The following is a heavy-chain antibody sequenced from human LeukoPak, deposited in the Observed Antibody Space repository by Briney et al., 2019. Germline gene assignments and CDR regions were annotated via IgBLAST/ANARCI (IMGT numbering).Heavy chain of an antibody. D-gene: IGHD3-9*01. CDR2: IKQDGSEK. CDR3: ARDKDRSFDWFDRRPGVDAFDI. CDR1: GFTFSSYW. Sequence: TGGSLRLSCAASGFTFSSYWMSWVRQAPGKGLEWVANIKQDGSEKYYVDCVKGRFTISRDNAKNSLYLQVNSLRAEDTAVYYCARDKDRSFDWFDRRPGVDAFDIWGQGTMVTVSS. J-gene: IGHJ3*02. V-gene: IGHV3-7*01.